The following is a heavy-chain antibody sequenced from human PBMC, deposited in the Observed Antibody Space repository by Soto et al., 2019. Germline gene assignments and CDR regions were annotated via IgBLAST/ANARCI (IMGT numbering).Heavy chain of an antibody. CDR1: GYNFNQYY. Sequence: QVQLVQSGAEVRKPGASVRLSCETSGYNFNQYYIHWVRQAPGQGLEWMGIINLRGGTTEYAHKFRGGVTVTGDTSTSTAYMQLSSLRPDDTAVYVCARGPDDSDVPRWDYWGQGTLVTVSS. CDR3: ARGPDDSDVPRWDY. CDR2: INLRGGTT. D-gene: IGHD4-17*01. V-gene: IGHV1-46*02. J-gene: IGHJ4*02.